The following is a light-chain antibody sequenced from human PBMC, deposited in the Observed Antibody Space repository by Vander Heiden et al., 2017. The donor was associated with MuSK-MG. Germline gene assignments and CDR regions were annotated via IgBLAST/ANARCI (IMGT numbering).Light chain of an antibody. V-gene: IGLV3-21*02. CDR2: DDS. CDR3: QVWDSSSDYV. J-gene: IGLJ1*01. Sequence: SYVLTQPPSVSVAPGQTARIPCVGNNIGSKRFHWYRQKTGQAPVLVIYDDSDRPAGIPERFSGSNSGNTATLTISRVEDGDEADYYCQVWDSSSDYVFGTGTKVTVL. CDR1: NIGSKR.